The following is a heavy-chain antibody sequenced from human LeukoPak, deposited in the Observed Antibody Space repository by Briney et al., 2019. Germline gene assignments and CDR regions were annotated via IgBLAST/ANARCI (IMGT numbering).Heavy chain of an antibody. J-gene: IGHJ6*03. Sequence: GGSLRLSCAASGFTFDEYAMHWVRQAPGKGLEWVSSINWNSGSIDYADSVKGRFTISRDNAKNSLYLQMNSLRAEDTAVYYCAREGSGVAAAGGSWYYYMDVWGKGTTVTVSS. CDR2: INWNSGSI. V-gene: IGHV3-9*01. CDR3: AREGSGVAAAGGSWYYYMDV. CDR1: GFTFDEYA. D-gene: IGHD6-13*01.